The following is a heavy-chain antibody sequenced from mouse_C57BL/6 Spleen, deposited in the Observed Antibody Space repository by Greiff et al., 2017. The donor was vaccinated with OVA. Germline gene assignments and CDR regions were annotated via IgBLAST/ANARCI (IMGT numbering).Heavy chain of an antibody. CDR2: INPNNGGT. V-gene: IGHV1-26*01. D-gene: IGHD2-3*01. Sequence: EVQLQQSGPELVKPGASVKISCKASGYTFTDYYMNWVKQSHGKSLEWIGDINPNNGGTSYNQKFKGKATLTVDKSSSTAYMELRSLTSEDSAVYYCARIYDGYYRFAYWGQGTLVTVSA. J-gene: IGHJ3*01. CDR1: GYTFTDYY. CDR3: ARIYDGYYRFAY.